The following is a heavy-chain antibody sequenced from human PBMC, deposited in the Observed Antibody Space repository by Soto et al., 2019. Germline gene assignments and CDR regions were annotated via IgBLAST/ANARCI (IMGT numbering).Heavy chain of an antibody. CDR3: AKTGNSYARLDY. CDR1: GFNFRSYA. CDR2: ISGGGGST. Sequence: GGSLRLSCTASGFNFRSYARSWVRQAPGKGLEWVSVISGGGGSTYYADSVKGRFTISRDNSKNTLYLQMNSLRAEDTAVYYCAKTGNSYARLDYWGQGTLVTVSS. J-gene: IGHJ4*02. V-gene: IGHV3-23*01. D-gene: IGHD5-18*01.